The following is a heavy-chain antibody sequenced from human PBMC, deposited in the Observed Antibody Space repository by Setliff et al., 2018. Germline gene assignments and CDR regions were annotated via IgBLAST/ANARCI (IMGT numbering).Heavy chain of an antibody. CDR1: GGIIYDHW. J-gene: IGHJ4*02. D-gene: IGHD3-3*01. V-gene: IGHV4-4*07. CDR3: ARERQGGFLEWAPFDS. CDR2: IYSNGSA. Sequence: SETLSLTCSVSGGIIYDHWWTWIRQPAGAGLEWIGRIYSNGSADYNPPLRSRVTISVDKSKNQFFLKLTSMTAADTALYFCARERQGGFLEWAPFDSWGQGVVVTV.